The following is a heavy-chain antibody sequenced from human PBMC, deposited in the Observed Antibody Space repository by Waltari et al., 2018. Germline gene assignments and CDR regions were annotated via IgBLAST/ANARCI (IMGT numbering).Heavy chain of an antibody. Sequence: EVRLVESGGGLVQPGGSLRLSCAASGFTFSSSWMSWVRQAPGRGVGWVARRKEDGRERYYVDSAKGRSTISRDNAKTSLFLQVNSRRVEDTAVYYCARGPYWGQGTTVTVSS. CDR2: RKEDGRER. D-gene: IGHD2-21*01. V-gene: IGHV3-7*04. CDR1: GFTFSSSW. J-gene: IGHJ6*02. CDR3: ARGPY.